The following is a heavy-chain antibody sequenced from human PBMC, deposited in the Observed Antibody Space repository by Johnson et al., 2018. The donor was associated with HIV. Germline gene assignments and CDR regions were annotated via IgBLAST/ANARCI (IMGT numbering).Heavy chain of an antibody. D-gene: IGHD3-9*01. CDR2: IKKDGSEK. CDR3: ARVQYFDWFGAFDI. CDR1: GFAFSTYW. Sequence: VQLVESGGGLVQPGGSLRLSCAASGFAFSTYWMSWVRQAPGKGLEWVANIKKDGSEKYYVDSVKGRFTISRDNAKNSLYLQMNSLTAEDTSVDDCARVQYFDWFGAFDIWGQGTMVTVSS. V-gene: IGHV3-7*01. J-gene: IGHJ3*02.